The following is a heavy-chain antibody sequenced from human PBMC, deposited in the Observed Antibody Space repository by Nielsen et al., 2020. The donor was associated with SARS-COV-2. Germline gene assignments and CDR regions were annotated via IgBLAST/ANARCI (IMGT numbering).Heavy chain of an antibody. CDR1: GFTFSSYA. Sequence: GGSLRLSCAASGFTFSSYAMHWVRQAPGKGLEWVAVISYDGSNKYYADSVKGRFTISRDNSKNTLYLQMNSLRAEDTAVYYCAKDREGTQDYWGQGTLVTVSS. CDR3: AKDREGTQDY. V-gene: IGHV3-30-3*01. J-gene: IGHJ4*02. D-gene: IGHD1-1*01. CDR2: ISYDGSNK.